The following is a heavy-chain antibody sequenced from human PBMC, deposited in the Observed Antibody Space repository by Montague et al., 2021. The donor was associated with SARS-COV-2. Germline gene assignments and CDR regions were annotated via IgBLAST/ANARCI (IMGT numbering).Heavy chain of an antibody. J-gene: IGHJ4*02. CDR1: GYDFTSYW. CDR2: IIPDGTKK. D-gene: IGHD2/OR15-2a*01. Sequence: SGAEVKKSGESLRISCRGSGYDFTSYWISWVRQAPGKGLEWVANIIPDGTKKYSVDSMKGRFTISRDNAKNSQYLQMNSLRAEDTAVYYCARHAFQYFDYWGQGTLVTVSS. V-gene: IGHV3-7*01. CDR3: ARHAFQYFDY.